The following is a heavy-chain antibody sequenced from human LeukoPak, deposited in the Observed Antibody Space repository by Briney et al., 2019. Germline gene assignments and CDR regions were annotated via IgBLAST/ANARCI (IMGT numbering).Heavy chain of an antibody. Sequence: SQTLSLTFSISGDRVSSNSAALNWIRQSPSRGLEWLGRTCYRSKWYSSYALPVKSRITINPDTSKTQFSLQLNRVTPDDTAVYYCARDGAYSGRFIDHWGKGTLVTVSS. V-gene: IGHV6-1*01. J-gene: IGHJ4*02. CDR1: GDRVSSNSAA. CDR3: ARDGAYSGRFIDH. CDR2: TCYRSKWYS. D-gene: IGHD1-26*01.